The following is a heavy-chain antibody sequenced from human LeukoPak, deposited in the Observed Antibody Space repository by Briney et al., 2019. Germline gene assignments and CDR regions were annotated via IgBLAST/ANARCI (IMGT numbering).Heavy chain of an antibody. CDR1: GYSLSSGYY. J-gene: IGHJ5*02. CDR3: ARSWISGPIQESVVWFDP. Sequence: SETLSLTCAVSGYSLSSGYYWGWIRQPPGKGLKWIGSIYHSGSTYYNPSLKSRVTISVDTAKNQFSLKLSSVTAADTAVYYCARSWISGPIQESVVWFDPWGQGTLVTVSS. V-gene: IGHV4-38-2*01. D-gene: IGHD2-2*03. CDR2: IYHSGST.